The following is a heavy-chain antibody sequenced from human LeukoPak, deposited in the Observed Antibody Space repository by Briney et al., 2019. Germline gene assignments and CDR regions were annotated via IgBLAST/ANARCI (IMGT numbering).Heavy chain of an antibody. V-gene: IGHV4-39*01. J-gene: IGHJ4*02. Sequence: SETLSLTCTVSGGSISSSSYYWGWIRQPPGKGLEWIGSIYYSGSTYYNPSLKGRVTISVDTSKNQFSLKLSSVTAADTAVYYCARQSGSYTLAFDYWGQGTLVTVSS. CDR1: GGSISSSSYY. CDR2: IYYSGST. CDR3: ARQSGSYTLAFDY. D-gene: IGHD1-26*01.